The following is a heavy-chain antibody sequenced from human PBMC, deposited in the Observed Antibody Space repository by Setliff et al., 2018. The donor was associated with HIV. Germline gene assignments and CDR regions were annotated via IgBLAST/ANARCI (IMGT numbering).Heavy chain of an antibody. J-gene: IGHJ6*02. CDR2: INPNSGGT. V-gene: IGHV1-2*02. CDR1: GYRFTDYY. CDR3: ARYLVVVPVAVGGLDV. Sequence: ASVKVSCKASGYRFTDYYIHWVRQAPGQGLEWMGWINPNSGGTNYAQKFQGRVTMTRDTSISTAYMELSGLTSDHSAVYYCARYLVVVPVAVGGLDVWGQGTTVTVSS. D-gene: IGHD2-2*01.